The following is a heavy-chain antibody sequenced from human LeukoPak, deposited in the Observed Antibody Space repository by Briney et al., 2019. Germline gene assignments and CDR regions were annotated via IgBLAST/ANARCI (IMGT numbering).Heavy chain of an antibody. J-gene: IGHJ4*02. V-gene: IGHV4-39*07. D-gene: IGHD2-15*01. CDR2: IYYDGST. Sequence: SETLSLTCSVSGGSISSSDYYWGWVRQPPGKGLEWIGSIYYDGSTCYSPSLKSRVTISVDTSKNQFSLKLSSVTAADTAVYYCARERDCSGGSCYLYFDYWGQGTLVTVSS. CDR1: GGSISSSDYY. CDR3: ARERDCSGGSCYLYFDY.